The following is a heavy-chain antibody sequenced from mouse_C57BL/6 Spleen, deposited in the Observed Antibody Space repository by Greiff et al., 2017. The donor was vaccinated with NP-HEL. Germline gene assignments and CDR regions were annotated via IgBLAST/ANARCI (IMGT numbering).Heavy chain of an antibody. J-gene: IGHJ4*01. V-gene: IGHV5-17*01. CDR1: GFTFSDYG. D-gene: IGHD2-5*01. CDR2: ISSGSSTI. Sequence: EVKLEESGGGLVKPGGSLKLSCAASGFTFSDYGMHWVRQAPEKGLEWVAYISSGSSTIYYADTVKGRFTISRDNAKNTLFLQMTSLRSEDTAMYYCAREAYYSNFYAMDYWGQGTSVTVSS. CDR3: AREAYYSNFYAMDY.